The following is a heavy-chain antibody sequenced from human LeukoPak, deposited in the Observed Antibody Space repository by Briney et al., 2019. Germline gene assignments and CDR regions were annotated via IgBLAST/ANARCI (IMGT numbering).Heavy chain of an antibody. D-gene: IGHD3-3*01. V-gene: IGHV1-2*02. J-gene: IGHJ6*02. CDR2: VNPNSGGT. CDR1: GYTFTGYY. CDR3: ARGGFLEWTDYYYYGMDV. Sequence: ASVKVSCKASGYTFTGYYMHWVRQAPGQGLEWMGWVNPNSGGTNYAQKFQGRVTMTRDTSISTAYMELSRLRSDDTAVYYCARGGFLEWTDYYYYGMDVWGQGTTVAVSS.